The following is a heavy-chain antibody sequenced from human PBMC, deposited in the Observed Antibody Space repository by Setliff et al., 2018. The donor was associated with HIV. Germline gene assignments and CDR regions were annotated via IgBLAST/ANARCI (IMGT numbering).Heavy chain of an antibody. D-gene: IGHD3-22*01. CDR1: GGSISSSNW. CDR3: ARMGNSYDSSGSYDYFDY. J-gene: IGHJ4*02. Sequence: PSETLSLTCNVSGGSISSSNWWAWFRQPPGKGLEWIGYIYHNGNTNYNPSLRSRVTMSIDTSKNQFFLKLSSVTALDTATYYCARMGNSYDSSGSYDYFDYWGQGTLVTVSS. V-gene: IGHV4-28*06. CDR2: IYHNGNT.